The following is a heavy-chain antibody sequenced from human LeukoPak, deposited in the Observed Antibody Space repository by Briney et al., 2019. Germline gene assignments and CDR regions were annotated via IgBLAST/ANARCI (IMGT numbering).Heavy chain of an antibody. CDR1: GYTLIELS. V-gene: IGHV1-24*01. D-gene: IGHD2-15*01. CDR2: FDPEEGET. Sequence: ASVKVSCKVSGYTLIELSMHWVRQAPGKGLEWMGGFDPEEGETIYAQKFQGRVTMTEDTSTDTAYMELSGLRSEDTAVYYCATALPGSQLEVVVATIDAFDIWGQGTMVTVSS. CDR3: ATALPGSQLEVVVATIDAFDI. J-gene: IGHJ3*02.